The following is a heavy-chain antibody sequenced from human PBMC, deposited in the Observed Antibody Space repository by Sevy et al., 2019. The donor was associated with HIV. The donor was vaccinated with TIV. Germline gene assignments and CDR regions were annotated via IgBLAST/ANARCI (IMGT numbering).Heavy chain of an antibody. D-gene: IGHD6-6*01. CDR2: MNPNSGNT. Sequence: ASVKVSCKASGYTFTSYDINWVRQATGQGLEWMGWMNPNSGNTGSGQKFQGRVTMTRNTSISTAYMELSSLRSEDTAVYYCARGYSSSSDEGGDFDYWGQGTLVTVSS. CDR1: GYTFTSYD. V-gene: IGHV1-8*01. J-gene: IGHJ4*02. CDR3: ARGYSSSSDEGGDFDY.